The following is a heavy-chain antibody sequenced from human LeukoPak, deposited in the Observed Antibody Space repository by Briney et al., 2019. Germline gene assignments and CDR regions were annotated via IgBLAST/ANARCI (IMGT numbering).Heavy chain of an antibody. Sequence: ASVKVSCTASGYTFAGYYVHWVRQAPGQGLEWMGWINPNSGGTNYAQKFQGRVTMTRDTSISTDYMELSRLRSDDTAVYYCARPRAAAGTSGAFDIWGQGTMVTVSS. CDR1: GYTFAGYY. V-gene: IGHV1-2*02. D-gene: IGHD6-13*01. CDR3: ARPRAAAGTSGAFDI. CDR2: INPNSGGT. J-gene: IGHJ3*02.